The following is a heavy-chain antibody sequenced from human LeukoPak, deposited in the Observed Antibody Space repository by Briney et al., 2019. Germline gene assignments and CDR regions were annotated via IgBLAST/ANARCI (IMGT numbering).Heavy chain of an antibody. CDR2: ISYDGSNK. D-gene: IGHD6-19*01. J-gene: IGHJ4*02. CDR1: GFTFSSYA. V-gene: IGHV3-30*04. Sequence: PGRSLRLSCAASGFTFSSYAMHWVRQAPGKGLDWVAVISYDGSNKYYADSVKGRFTISRDNSKNTLYLQINSLRAEDTAVYYCARENGFYFVAGTFDYWGQGTLVTVSS. CDR3: ARENGFYFVAGTFDY.